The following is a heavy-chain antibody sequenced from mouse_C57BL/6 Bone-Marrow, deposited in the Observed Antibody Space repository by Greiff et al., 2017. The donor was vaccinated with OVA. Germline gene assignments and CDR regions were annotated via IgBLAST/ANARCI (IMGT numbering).Heavy chain of an antibody. CDR3: TELGREGDY. V-gene: IGHV6-3*01. J-gene: IGHJ4*01. D-gene: IGHD4-1*01. CDR1: GFTFSNYW. CDR2: IRLKADNYAT. Sequence: EVKLMESGGGLVQPGGSMKLSCVASGFTFSNYWMNWVRQSPEKGLEWVAQIRLKADNYATHYAESVKGRFTISRDDSKSSVYLQMNNLRAEDTGIYYCTELGREGDYWGQGTSVTVSS.